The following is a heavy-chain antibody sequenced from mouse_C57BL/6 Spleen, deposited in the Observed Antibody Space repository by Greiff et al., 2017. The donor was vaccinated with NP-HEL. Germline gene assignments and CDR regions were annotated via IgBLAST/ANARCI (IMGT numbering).Heavy chain of an antibody. CDR1: GFTFSSYA. V-gene: IGHV5-4*01. CDR3: AREGNSNYVRAMDY. D-gene: IGHD2-5*01. J-gene: IGHJ4*01. Sequence: EVQGVESGGGLVKPGGSLKLSCAASGFTFSSYAMSWVRQTPEKRLEWVATISDGGSYTYYPDNVKGRFTITRDNAKNNLYLQMSHLKSEDTAMYYCAREGNSNYVRAMDYWGQGTSVTVSS. CDR2: ISDGGSYT.